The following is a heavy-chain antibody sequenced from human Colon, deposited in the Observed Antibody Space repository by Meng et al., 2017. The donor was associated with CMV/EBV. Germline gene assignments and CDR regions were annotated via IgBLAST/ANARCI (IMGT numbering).Heavy chain of an antibody. CDR3: ARDRRRAYCSSTSCSNWFDP. CDR1: GYTFIDYF. D-gene: IGHD2-2*01. CDR2: INPNSGGT. Sequence: ASVKVSCKASGYTFIDYFIHWVRQAPGQGLEWMGWINPNSGGTNYAQKFQGRVTMTRDTSISTAYMELSRLRSDDTAVYYCARDRRRAYCSSTSCSNWFDPWGQGTLVTVSS. V-gene: IGHV1-2*02. J-gene: IGHJ5*02.